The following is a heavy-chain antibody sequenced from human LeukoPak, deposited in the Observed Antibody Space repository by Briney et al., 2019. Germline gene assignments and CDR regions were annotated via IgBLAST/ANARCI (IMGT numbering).Heavy chain of an antibody. V-gene: IGHV1-69*05. J-gene: IGHJ4*02. CDR1: GGTFSSYA. CDR2: IIPIFGTA. CDR3: ARRRFSAYYFDY. Sequence: GSSVKVSCKASGGTFSSYAISWVRQAPGQGLEWMGRIIPIFGTANYAQKFQGRVTITTDESTSTAYMEPNSLRSEDTAVYYCARRRFSAYYFDYWGQGNLVTVSS.